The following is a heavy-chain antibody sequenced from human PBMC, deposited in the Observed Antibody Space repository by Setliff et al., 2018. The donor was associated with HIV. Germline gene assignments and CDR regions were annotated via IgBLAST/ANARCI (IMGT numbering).Heavy chain of an antibody. CDR1: GFSFSSYE. Sequence: LRLSCAASGFSFSSYEMNWVRQAPGKELEWVAYISSSDGTIYYADSVKGRFTIYRDNAQNSLFLQMNSLRAEDTGLYYCARLSPPDDYGDLGGVDYWGQGTLVTVSS. CDR2: ISSSDGTI. V-gene: IGHV3-48*03. CDR3: ARLSPPDDYGDLGGVDY. D-gene: IGHD4-17*01. J-gene: IGHJ4*02.